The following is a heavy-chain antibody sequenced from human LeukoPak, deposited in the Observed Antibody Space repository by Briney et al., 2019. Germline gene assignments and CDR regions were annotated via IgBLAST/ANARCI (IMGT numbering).Heavy chain of an antibody. CDR3: ARDAGYGGYDY. J-gene: IGHJ4*02. V-gene: IGHV4-39*07. CDR2: IYYSGST. D-gene: IGHD3-10*01. CDR1: GGSISSSSYY. Sequence: SETLSLTCTVSGGSISSSSYYWGWIRQPPGKGLEWIGSIYYSGSTYYNPSLKSRVTISVDTSKNQFSLKLSSVTVADTAVYYCARDAGYGGYDYWGQGTLVTVSS.